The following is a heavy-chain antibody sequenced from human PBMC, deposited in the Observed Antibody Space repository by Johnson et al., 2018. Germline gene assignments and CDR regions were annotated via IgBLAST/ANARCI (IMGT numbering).Heavy chain of an antibody. J-gene: IGHJ3*02. Sequence: QVQLVQSGGGVVQPGRSLRLSCAASGFTFSSYGMHWVRQAPGKGLEWVAFIWYDGDNKHYADSVKGRFTISKDNSKNTLYLQMNSLRAEDTAVYYCAKDLPIVVVTATYAFDIWGQGTMVTVSS. D-gene: IGHD2-21*02. CDR2: IWYDGDNK. CDR3: AKDLPIVVVTATYAFDI. V-gene: IGHV3-33*06. CDR1: GFTFSSYG.